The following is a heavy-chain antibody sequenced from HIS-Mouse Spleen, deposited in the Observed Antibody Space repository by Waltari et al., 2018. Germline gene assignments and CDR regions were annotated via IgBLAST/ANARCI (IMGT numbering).Heavy chain of an antibody. Sequence: QLQLQESGPGLVKPSETLSLTCTVSGGSIISSGYYWSWIRQPPGKWVEWIGGIYYSGRNSYNPSLKRRATISVDTSKSQFSLELSSVTAAHTAVYYWAREIPYSSSWYDWYFDLWGRGTLVTVSS. CDR1: GGSIISSGYY. CDR2: IYYSGRN. J-gene: IGHJ2*01. D-gene: IGHD6-13*01. CDR3: AREIPYSSSWYDWYFDL. V-gene: IGHV4-39*07.